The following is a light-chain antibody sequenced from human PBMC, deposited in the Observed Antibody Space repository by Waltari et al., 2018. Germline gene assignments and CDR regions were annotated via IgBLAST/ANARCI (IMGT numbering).Light chain of an antibody. J-gene: IGLJ7*01. Sequence: QSALTQPASVSGSPGQSITISCTGTSSDVGSYNLVSWYQQHPGKAPKLMIYEGSKRPSGVSNRFSGSNSGNTASLTISGLQAEDEADYYCCSYAGSSTSVFGGGTQLTVL. CDR2: EGS. V-gene: IGLV2-23*01. CDR1: SSDVGSYNL. CDR3: CSYAGSSTSV.